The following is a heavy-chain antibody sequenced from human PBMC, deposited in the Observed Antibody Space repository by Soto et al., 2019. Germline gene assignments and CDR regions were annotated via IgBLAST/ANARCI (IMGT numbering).Heavy chain of an antibody. CDR3: ANSVVVIAP. CDR2: ISGSGGST. J-gene: IGHJ4*02. D-gene: IGHD2-21*01. Sequence: EVQLLESGGGLVQPGGSLRLSCAASGITFSSYAMSWVRQAPGKGLEWVSAISGSGGSTYYADSVKGRFTISRDNSKSALCQHMNSVIAEYTAVYDCANSVVVIAPWGQVTRVTVSS. V-gene: IGHV3-23*01. CDR1: GITFSSYA.